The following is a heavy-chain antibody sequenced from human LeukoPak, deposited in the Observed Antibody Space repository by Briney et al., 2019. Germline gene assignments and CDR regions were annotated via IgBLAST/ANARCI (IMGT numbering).Heavy chain of an antibody. J-gene: IGHJ6*02. D-gene: IGHD2-2*01. CDR1: GGSIKSYY. CDR3: AKSSPPFSTRRTMDV. CDR2: IYYSGST. V-gene: IGHV4-59*01. Sequence: SETLSLTCTVSGGSIKSYYWSWIRQPPGKGLEWIGYIYYSGSTNYNPSLKSRVTISVDTSKNQFSLKMSSVTAADTAVYYCAKSSPPFSTRRTMDVWGQGTTVTVSS.